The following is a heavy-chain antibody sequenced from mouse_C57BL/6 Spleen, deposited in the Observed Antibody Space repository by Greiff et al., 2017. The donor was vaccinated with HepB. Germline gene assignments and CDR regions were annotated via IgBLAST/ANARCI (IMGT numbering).Heavy chain of an antibody. J-gene: IGHJ4*01. CDR2: INPYNGGT. D-gene: IGHD1-1*01. CDR1: GYTFTDYY. Sequence: EVQLQQSGPVLVKPGASVKMSCKASGYTFTDYYMNWVKQSHGKSLEWIGVINPYNGGTSYNQKFKGKATLTVDKSSSTAYMELNSLTSEDSAVYYCARGQNYYYSSSPSPISMDYWGKGTSVTVSS. V-gene: IGHV1-19*01. CDR3: ARGQNYYYSSSPSPISMDY.